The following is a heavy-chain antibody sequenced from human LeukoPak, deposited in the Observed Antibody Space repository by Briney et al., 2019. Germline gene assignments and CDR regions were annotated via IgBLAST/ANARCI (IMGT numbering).Heavy chain of an antibody. Sequence: PGGSLRLSCAASGFTVSNNYMSWVRQAPGKGLEWVSVIYSGGSTYYADSVKGRVTISRDNSKNTLYLQMNSLRAEDTAVYYCARDREKYQRTNWFDPWGQGTLVTVSS. D-gene: IGHD2-2*01. J-gene: IGHJ5*02. CDR3: ARDREKYQRTNWFDP. CDR2: IYSGGST. CDR1: GFTVSNNY. V-gene: IGHV3-53*01.